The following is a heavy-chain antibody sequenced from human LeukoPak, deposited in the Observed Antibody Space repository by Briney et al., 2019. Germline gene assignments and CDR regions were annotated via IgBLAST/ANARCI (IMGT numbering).Heavy chain of an antibody. CDR1: GYTFSNHD. CDR3: ARGQGVTTVMNWFDP. Sequence: ASVKVSCKASGYTFSNHDFNWMRQATGQGLEWMGWMNPNSGATVYAQKLQGRVTMTRDTSITTAYMELSSLTSEDTAVYYCARGQGVTTVMNWFDPWGQGTLVTVSS. D-gene: IGHD4-11*01. V-gene: IGHV1-8*01. CDR2: MNPNSGAT. J-gene: IGHJ5*02.